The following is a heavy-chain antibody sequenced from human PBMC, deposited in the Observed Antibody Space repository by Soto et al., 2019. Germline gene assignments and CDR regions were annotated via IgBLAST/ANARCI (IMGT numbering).Heavy chain of an antibody. CDR2: VTSSAIST. CDR1: GFTFSSFA. J-gene: IGHJ3*01. CDR3: GKGGAVLLDPFDV. Sequence: GQLLESGGGMVQPGGSLRLSCAASGFTFSSFAMNWVRLPPGRGLEWVAAVTSSAISTHYADSVKGRFTISRDNSKNTLYLQMNSMRADDTAGYYCGKGGAVLLDPFDVWGQGTMVTVSS. D-gene: IGHD1-26*01. V-gene: IGHV3-23*01.